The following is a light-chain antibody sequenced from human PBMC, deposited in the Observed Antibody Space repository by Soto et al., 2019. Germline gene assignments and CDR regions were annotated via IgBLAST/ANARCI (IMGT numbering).Light chain of an antibody. CDR3: QQYDNKPPIT. J-gene: IGKJ5*01. CDR1: QSVSSN. V-gene: IGKV3-15*01. Sequence: EIVMTQSPATLSVSPGERATLSCRASQSVSSNLAWYQQKPGQAPRLLIYATSTRATGIPDRFSGSGSGTDFTLTISSLQSEDFAVYHCQQYDNKPPITFGQGTRPEIK. CDR2: ATS.